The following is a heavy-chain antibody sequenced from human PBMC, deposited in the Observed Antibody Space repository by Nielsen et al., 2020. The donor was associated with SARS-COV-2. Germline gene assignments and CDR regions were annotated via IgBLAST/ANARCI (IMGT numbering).Heavy chain of an antibody. J-gene: IGHJ6*03. Sequence: GSLRLSCTVSGGPISSGGYYWSWIRQPPGKGLEWIGYIYYSGSTNYNPSLKSRVTISVDTSKNQFSLKLSSVTAADTAVYYCARAVYCSSTSCYRYYYYYMDVWGKGTTVTVSS. CDR3: ARAVYCSSTSCYRYYYYYMDV. V-gene: IGHV4-61*08. CDR2: IYYSGST. D-gene: IGHD2-2*02. CDR1: GGPISSGGYY.